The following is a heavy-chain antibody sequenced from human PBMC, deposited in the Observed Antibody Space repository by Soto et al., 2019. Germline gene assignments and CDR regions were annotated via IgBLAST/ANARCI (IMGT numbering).Heavy chain of an antibody. D-gene: IGHD3-22*01. Sequence: GGSLRLSCSASGFTFSSYAMHWVRQAPGKGLEYVSAISSNGGSTYYADSVKGRFTISRDNSKNTLYLQMGSLRAEDTAVYYCVKETIAPGYYDSSGYSNDAFDIWGQGTMVTVSS. CDR3: VKETIAPGYYDSSGYSNDAFDI. CDR1: GFTFSSYA. V-gene: IGHV3-64D*08. CDR2: ISSNGGST. J-gene: IGHJ3*02.